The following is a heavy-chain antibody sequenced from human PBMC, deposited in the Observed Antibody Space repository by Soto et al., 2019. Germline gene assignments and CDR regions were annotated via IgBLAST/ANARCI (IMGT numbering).Heavy chain of an antibody. V-gene: IGHV4-4*07. J-gene: IGHJ6*02. D-gene: IGHD4-17*01. CDR3: ARDLRGDMGVTTAFYYGMDV. Sequence: SETLSLACIVSGGCISSYYRSWIRQPAGKGLEWIGRIYTSGSTNYNPSLKSRVTVSVDTSKNQFSLKLSSVTAADTAVYYCARDLRGDMGVTTAFYYGMDVWGQGTTVTVSS. CDR2: IYTSGST. CDR1: GGCISSYY.